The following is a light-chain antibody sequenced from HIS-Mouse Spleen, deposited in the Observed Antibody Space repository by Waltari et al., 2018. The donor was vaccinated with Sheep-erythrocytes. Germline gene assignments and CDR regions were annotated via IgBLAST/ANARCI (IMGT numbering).Light chain of an antibody. CDR2: GAS. Sequence: IVMTQSPATMSVSPGERATLSCRASQSVSSNLAWYQQKPGQAPRLLIYGASTRATGIPARFSGSGSGTEFTLTISSMQSEDFAVYYCQQYGSSPTFGQGTKLEIK. CDR1: QSVSSN. J-gene: IGKJ2*01. V-gene: IGKV3-15*01. CDR3: QQYGSSPT.